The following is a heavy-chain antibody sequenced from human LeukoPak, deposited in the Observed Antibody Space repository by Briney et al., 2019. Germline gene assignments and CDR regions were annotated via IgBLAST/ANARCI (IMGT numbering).Heavy chain of an antibody. Sequence: GGSLRLSCAASGFTFSSYAMSWVRQAPGKGLERVSAISGSGGSTYYADSVKGRFTISRDNSKNTLYLQMNSLRAEDTAVYYCANIDIVVVVAARSFDYWGQGTLVTVSS. J-gene: IGHJ4*02. CDR2: ISGSGGST. V-gene: IGHV3-23*01. CDR1: GFTFSSYA. CDR3: ANIDIVVVVAARSFDY. D-gene: IGHD2-15*01.